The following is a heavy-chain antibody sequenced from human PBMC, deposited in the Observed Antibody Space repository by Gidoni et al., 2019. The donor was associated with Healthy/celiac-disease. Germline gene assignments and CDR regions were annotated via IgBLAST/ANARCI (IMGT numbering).Heavy chain of an antibody. V-gene: IGHV3-9*01. J-gene: IGHJ4*02. CDR1: GFTFDDYA. Sequence: EVQLVESVGGLVQPGRSLRLSCAASGFTFDDYAMHWVRQAPGKGLEWGSGISWNSGSIGYADSVKGRFTISRDNAKNSLYLQMNSLRAEDTALYYCAKDSGDYWGQGTLVTVSS. D-gene: IGHD1-26*01. CDR3: AKDSGDY. CDR2: ISWNSGSI.